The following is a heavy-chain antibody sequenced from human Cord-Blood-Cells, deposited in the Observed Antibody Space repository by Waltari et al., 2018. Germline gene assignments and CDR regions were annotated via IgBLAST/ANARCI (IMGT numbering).Heavy chain of an antibody. Sequence: QVQLVQSGAEVKKPGASVKVSCKVSGYTLTELSMHWVRHAPGKGLGWMGGLEPEEGGTIYAQKFQGRVTMAEDTSTDTAYMELSSMRCEDTAVYYCASRPIYDFWSGYGDYGGQGTLVTVSS. CDR3: ASRPIYDFWSGYGDY. D-gene: IGHD3-3*01. CDR2: LEPEEGGT. CDR1: GYTLTELS. J-gene: IGHJ4*02. V-gene: IGHV1-24*01.